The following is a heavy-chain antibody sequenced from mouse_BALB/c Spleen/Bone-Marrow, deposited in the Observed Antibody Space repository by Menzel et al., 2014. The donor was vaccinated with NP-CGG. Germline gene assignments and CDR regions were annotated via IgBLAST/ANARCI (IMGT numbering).Heavy chain of an antibody. CDR2: INSNGGIT. CDR1: GFTSSNYG. CDR3: AKNQEAFDY. J-gene: IGHJ2*01. Sequence: EVKLVESGGGLVQPGGSLKLSCAASGFTSSNYGMSWVRQTPDKRLELVATINSNGGITYYPDSVKGRFTISRDNAKNTLYLQMSSLKSEDTAMYYCAKNQEAFDYWGQGTTLTVSS. V-gene: IGHV5-6-3*01. D-gene: IGHD3-2*02.